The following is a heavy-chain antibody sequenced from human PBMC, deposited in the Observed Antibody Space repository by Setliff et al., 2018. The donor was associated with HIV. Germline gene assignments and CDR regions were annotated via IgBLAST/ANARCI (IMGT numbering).Heavy chain of an antibody. CDR3: ARNKLSDAFDV. CDR1: GYTFTTYG. Sequence: GASVMVSCKASGYTFTTYGISWVRQAPGQGLEWMGWINTYNGNTNYAQKLQGRVNMTTDTSTSTAYLELRRLRSDDTAVYFCARNKLSDAFDVWGPGTMVTVSS. D-gene: IGHD1-1*01. J-gene: IGHJ3*01. V-gene: IGHV1-18*01. CDR2: INTYNGNT.